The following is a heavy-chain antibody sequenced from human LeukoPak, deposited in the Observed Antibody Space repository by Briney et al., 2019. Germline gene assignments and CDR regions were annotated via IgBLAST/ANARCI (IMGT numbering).Heavy chain of an antibody. Sequence: PSETLSLTCTVSLGSISNYYWNWIRQSSGKGLEWLGDIYHSGNTRYNPSLKSRVTISVDTSKNQVSLKLRSVTAADTAVYYCARTTEGYAGGPGYSYYYYMDVWGKGTTVTISS. CDR2: IYHSGNT. CDR1: LGSISNYY. D-gene: IGHD5-12*01. V-gene: IGHV4-59*01. CDR3: ARTTEGYAGGPGYSYYYYMDV. J-gene: IGHJ6*03.